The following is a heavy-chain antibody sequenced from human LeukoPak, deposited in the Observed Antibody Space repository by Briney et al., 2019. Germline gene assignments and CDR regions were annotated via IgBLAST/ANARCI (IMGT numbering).Heavy chain of an antibody. J-gene: IGHJ3*02. CDR1: GFTFSSYW. CDR2: IKQDGSEK. CDR3: ARDRIVGAPDAFDI. V-gene: IGHV3-7*01. D-gene: IGHD1-26*01. Sequence: GGSLRLSCAASGFTFSSYWMSWVRQAPGKGLEWVANIKQDGSEKYYVDSVKGRFTISRDNAKNSLCLQMNSLRAEDTAVYYCARDRIVGAPDAFDIWGQGTMVTVSS.